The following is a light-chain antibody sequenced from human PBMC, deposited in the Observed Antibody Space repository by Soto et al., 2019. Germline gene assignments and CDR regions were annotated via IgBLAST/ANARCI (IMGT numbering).Light chain of an antibody. CDR1: QGISSN. Sequence: IQLTQSPSSLSASVGYRVTITCQASQGISSNLAWYQQKPGRAPKLLIFGASTLQSGVPSRFSGSGSGTDFTLTISSLQPEDFATYFCQQLNSYPPWTFGQGTKVDIK. J-gene: IGKJ1*01. V-gene: IGKV1-9*01. CDR3: QQLNSYPPWT. CDR2: GAS.